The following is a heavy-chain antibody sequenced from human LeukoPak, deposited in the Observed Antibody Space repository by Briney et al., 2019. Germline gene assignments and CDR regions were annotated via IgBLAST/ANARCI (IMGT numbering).Heavy chain of an antibody. CDR3: ARESSVNGAGIDY. V-gene: IGHV1-2*06. Sequence: ASVKVSCKASGYTFTGYYMHWVRQAPGQGLEWMGRINPNNGGTNYAQKFQGRVTMTRDTSISTAYMELSRLRSDDTAVYYCARESSVNGAGIDYWGQGTLVTVSS. CDR1: GYTFTGYY. CDR2: INPNNGGT. J-gene: IGHJ4*02. D-gene: IGHD2-2*01.